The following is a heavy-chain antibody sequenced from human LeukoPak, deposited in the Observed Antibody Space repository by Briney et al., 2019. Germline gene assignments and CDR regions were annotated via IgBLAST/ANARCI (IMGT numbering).Heavy chain of an antibody. J-gene: IGHJ3*01. Sequence: ASVKVSCKASGYTFTGYYMHWVRQAPGQGLEWMGIINVGAGTTSFARKFQGRVTMTRDTSTSTVYMDLGSLRSDDTAVYYCARGLLGNSGYSPYDVWGQGTMVTVSS. CDR2: INVGAGTT. CDR3: ARGLLGNSGYSPYDV. CDR1: GYTFTGYY. V-gene: IGHV1-46*01. D-gene: IGHD3-22*01.